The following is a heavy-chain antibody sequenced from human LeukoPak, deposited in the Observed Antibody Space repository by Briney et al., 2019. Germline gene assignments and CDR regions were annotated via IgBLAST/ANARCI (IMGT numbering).Heavy chain of an antibody. CDR2: ISYDGSNK. D-gene: IGHD2-15*01. CDR1: GFTFSSYS. Sequence: GGSLRLSCAASGFTFSSYSMNWVRQAPGKGLEWVAVISYDGSNKYYADSVKGRFTISRDNSKNTLYLQMNSLRAEDTAVYYCAGGVLLPYFDYWGQGTLVTVSS. V-gene: IGHV3-30*03. J-gene: IGHJ4*02. CDR3: AGGVLLPYFDY.